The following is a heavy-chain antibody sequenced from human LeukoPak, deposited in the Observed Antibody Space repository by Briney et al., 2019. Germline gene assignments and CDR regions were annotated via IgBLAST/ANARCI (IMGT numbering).Heavy chain of an antibody. CDR3: AKSSAGITWFDP. CDR2: TRFDDSYK. D-gene: IGHD1-1*01. V-gene: IGHV3-30*02. Sequence: PGRSLRLSCTASGFTFGDYAMSWVRQTPGKGPEWVAFTRFDDSYKAYGDSVKGRFTISRDNSKDTLYLQMDSLRSDDTAVYYCAKSSAGITWFDPWGQGTLVTVSS. CDR1: GFTFGDYA. J-gene: IGHJ5*02.